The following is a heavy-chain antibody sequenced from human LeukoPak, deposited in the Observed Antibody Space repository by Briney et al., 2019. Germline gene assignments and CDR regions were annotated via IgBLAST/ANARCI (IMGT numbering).Heavy chain of an antibody. D-gene: IGHD3-22*01. V-gene: IGHV3-66*01. J-gene: IGHJ4*02. CDR3: AREGVYDSSGYH. CDR1: GLTVSTIY. CDR2: IYSGGST. Sequence: QPGGSLRLSCAASGLTVSTIYMSWVRQAPGKGLEWVSVIYSGGSTYYADSVKGRFTISRDNSKNTLYLQMNSLRAEDTAVYYCAREGVYDSSGYHWGQGTLVTVSS.